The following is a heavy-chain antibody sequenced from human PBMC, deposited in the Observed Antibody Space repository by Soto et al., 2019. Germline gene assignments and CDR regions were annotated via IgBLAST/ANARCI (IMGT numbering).Heavy chain of an antibody. J-gene: IGHJ6*02. V-gene: IGHV3-23*01. CDR2: ISGSGGST. Sequence: VQLLESGGGLVQPGGSLRLSCAASGFTFSSYAMSWVRQAPGKGLEWVSAISGSGGSTYYADSVKGRFTISRDNSKNTLYLQMNSLRAEDTAVYYCAKDGWLQNYYYYYGMDVWGQGTTVTVSS. CDR3: AKDGWLQNYYYYYGMDV. D-gene: IGHD5-12*01. CDR1: GFTFSSYA.